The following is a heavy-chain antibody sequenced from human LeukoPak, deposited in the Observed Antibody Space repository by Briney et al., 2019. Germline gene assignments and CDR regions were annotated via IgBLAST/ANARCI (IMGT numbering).Heavy chain of an antibody. V-gene: IGHV4-59*02. J-gene: IGHJ4*02. D-gene: IGHD1-26*01. CDR1: GGSVSNYY. Sequence: PSETLSLTCTVSGGSVSNYYWSWIRQSPGKGLEWIGYISHSGSVNYNPSLKSRVTMSVDTSKNQFSLKLSSVTAADTAVYYCARQVVGATTYFDYWGQGTLVTVSS. CDR2: ISHSGSV. CDR3: ARQVVGATTYFDY.